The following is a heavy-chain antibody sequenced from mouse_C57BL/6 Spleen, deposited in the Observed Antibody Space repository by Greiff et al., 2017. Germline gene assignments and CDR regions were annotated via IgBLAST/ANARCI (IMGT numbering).Heavy chain of an antibody. CDR3: AKEMLDYGGAMDY. CDR1: GYSITSGYY. D-gene: IGHD2-4*01. J-gene: IGHJ4*01. CDR2: ISYDGSN. V-gene: IGHV3-6*01. Sequence: ESGPGLVKPSQSLSLTCSVTGYSITSGYYWNWIRQFPGNKLEWMGYISYDGSNNYNPSLKNRISITLDTSKNQFFLKLNSVTTEDTATYCCAKEMLDYGGAMDYWGQGTSVTVSS.